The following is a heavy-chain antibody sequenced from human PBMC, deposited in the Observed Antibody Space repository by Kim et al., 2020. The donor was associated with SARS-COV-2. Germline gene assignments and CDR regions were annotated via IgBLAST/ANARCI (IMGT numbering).Heavy chain of an antibody. D-gene: IGHD3-10*01. J-gene: IGHJ6*02. CDR3: ARAGEFYYGSYRPYYYYYYGMDV. CDR1: GFTFSSYE. Sequence: GGSLRLSCAASGFTFSSYEMNWVRQAPGKGLEWVSYISSSGSTIYYADSVKGRFTISRDNAKNSLYLQMNSLRAEDTAVYYCARAGEFYYGSYRPYYYYYYGMDVWGQGTTVTVSS. V-gene: IGHV3-48*03. CDR2: ISSSGSTI.